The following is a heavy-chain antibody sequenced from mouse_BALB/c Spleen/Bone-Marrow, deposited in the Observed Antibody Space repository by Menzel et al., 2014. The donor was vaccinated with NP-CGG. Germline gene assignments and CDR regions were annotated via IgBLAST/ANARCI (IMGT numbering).Heavy chain of an antibody. D-gene: IGHD4-1*01. CDR3: AFSSYWFFDV. CDR1: GYTFRSYW. J-gene: IGHJ1*01. V-gene: IGHV1-9*01. CDR2: ILPGSGST. Sequence: QVQLQQPGAELMKPGASVKISCRATGYTFRSYWMEWVRQRPGHGLEWIGEILPGSGSTNHNEKFKGKATFTADTSSNTAYLQLSSLTSEDSAVYYCAFSSYWFFDVWGAGTTVTVSS.